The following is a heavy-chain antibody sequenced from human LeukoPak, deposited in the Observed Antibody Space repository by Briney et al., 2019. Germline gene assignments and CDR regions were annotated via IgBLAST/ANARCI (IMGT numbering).Heavy chain of an antibody. J-gene: IGHJ5*01. D-gene: IGHD1-26*01. CDR2: IYYSGST. V-gene: IGHV4-61*01. CDR1: GYSISNGYY. Sequence: SETLSLTCTVSGYSISNGYYWSWIRQPPGKGLEWIGYIYYSGSTNYNPSLKSRVTISVDTSKNQFSLKLSSVTAADTAVYVCARGTSGSFYSWGQGTLVTVSS. CDR3: ARGTSGSFYS.